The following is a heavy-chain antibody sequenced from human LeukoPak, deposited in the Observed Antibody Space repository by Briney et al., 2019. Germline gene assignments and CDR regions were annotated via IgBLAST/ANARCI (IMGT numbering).Heavy chain of an antibody. CDR3: ARETPAMAAH. J-gene: IGHJ4*02. Sequence: GGSLRLSCAASGFTVSSNYMGWVRQAPGKGLEWVSVIYSGGSTYYADSVKGRFTISRHNSKNTLYLQMNSLRAEDTAVYYCARETPAMAAHWGQGTLVTVSS. CDR2: IYSGGST. D-gene: IGHD5-18*01. V-gene: IGHV3-53*04. CDR1: GFTVSSNY.